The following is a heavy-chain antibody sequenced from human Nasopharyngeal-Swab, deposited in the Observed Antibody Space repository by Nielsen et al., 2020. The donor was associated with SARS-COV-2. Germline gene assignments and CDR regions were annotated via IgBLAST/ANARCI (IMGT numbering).Heavy chain of an antibody. D-gene: IGHD4-17*01. Sequence: WIRQPPGKGLEWIGEINHSGSTNHNPSLKSRVTISVDTSKNQFSLKLSSVTAADTAVYYCASNYGDYAESRARFDYWGQGTLVTVSS. CDR3: ASNYGDYAESRARFDY. V-gene: IGHV4-34*01. CDR2: INHSGST. J-gene: IGHJ4*02.